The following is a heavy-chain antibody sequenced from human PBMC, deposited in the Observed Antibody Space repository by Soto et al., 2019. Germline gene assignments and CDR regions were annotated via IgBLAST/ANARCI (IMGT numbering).Heavy chain of an antibody. CDR2: SYKSATT. Sequence: PSETLSLTCSVSGVSISTVDYFWAWIRQPPGQALEYIGYSYKSATTYYNPSFESRVAISLDTSKSQFSLNVTSVTAADTAVYFCARGRYCLSGRCFPNWFDSWGQGTLVTVSS. D-gene: IGHD2-15*01. J-gene: IGHJ5*01. V-gene: IGHV4-30-4*01. CDR3: ARGRYCLSGRCFPNWFDS. CDR1: GVSISTVDYF.